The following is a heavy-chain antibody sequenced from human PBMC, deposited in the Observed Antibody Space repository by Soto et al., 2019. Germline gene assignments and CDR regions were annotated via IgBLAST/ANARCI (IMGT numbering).Heavy chain of an antibody. V-gene: IGHV4-34*01. CDR1: GGSFSGYY. Sequence: QVQLQQWGAGLLKPSETLSLTCAVYGGSFSGYYWSWIRQPPGTGLEWIGEINHSGSTNYNPSLKSRVTISVDTSKYQFPLKLSSLTAANTAVYYCARDLIAAAGKDAFDIWGQGTMVTVSS. D-gene: IGHD6-13*01. J-gene: IGHJ3*02. CDR2: INHSGST. CDR3: ARDLIAAAGKDAFDI.